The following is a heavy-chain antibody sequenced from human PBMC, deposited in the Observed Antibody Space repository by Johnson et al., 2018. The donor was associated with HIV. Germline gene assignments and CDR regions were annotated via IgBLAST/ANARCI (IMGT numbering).Heavy chain of an antibody. V-gene: IGHV3-30*03. CDR1: GFTFSSYG. J-gene: IGHJ3*02. D-gene: IGHD4-17*01. CDR2: ISYDGSNK. CDR3: TTAVDGAPDAFDI. Sequence: VQLVESGGGVVQPGRSLRLSCAASGFTFSSYGMHWVRQAPGKGLEWVAVISYDGSNKYYADSVKGRFTISRDNSKNTLYLQMNSLRAEDTAVYYCTTAVDGAPDAFDIWGQGTMVTVSS.